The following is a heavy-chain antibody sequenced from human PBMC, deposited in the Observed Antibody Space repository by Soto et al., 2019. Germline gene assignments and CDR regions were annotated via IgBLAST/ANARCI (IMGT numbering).Heavy chain of an antibody. J-gene: IGHJ5*02. CDR2: IYPGDSDT. CDR1: GYSFTSYW. CDR3: ARHGHRSSWSTPLNWFDP. Sequence: GEPLKSSGKGSGYSFTSYWVGRVRQMPGKGLEWMGIIYPGDSDTRYSPSFQGQVTISADKSISTAYLQWSSLKASDTAMYYCARHGHRSSWSTPLNWFDPWGQGTLVTVSS. D-gene: IGHD6-13*01. V-gene: IGHV5-51*01.